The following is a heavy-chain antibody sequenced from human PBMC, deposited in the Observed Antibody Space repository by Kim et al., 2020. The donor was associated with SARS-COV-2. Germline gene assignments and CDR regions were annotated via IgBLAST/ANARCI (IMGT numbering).Heavy chain of an antibody. Sequence: ASVKVSCKASGYTFTSYAMNWVRQAPGQGLEWMGWINTNTGNPTYAQGFTGRFVFSLDTSVSTAYLQISSLKAEDTAVYYCARRAIWGRYWYFDLWGRGTLVTVSS. D-gene: IGHD7-27*01. CDR1: GYTFTSYA. CDR2: INTNTGNP. J-gene: IGHJ2*01. V-gene: IGHV7-4-1*02. CDR3: ARRAIWGRYWYFDL.